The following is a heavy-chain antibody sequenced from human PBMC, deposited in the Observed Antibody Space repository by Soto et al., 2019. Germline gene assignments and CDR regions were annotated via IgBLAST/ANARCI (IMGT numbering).Heavy chain of an antibody. CDR2: ISSSGSTI. CDR3: ARLLPQEYSSSYGMDV. D-gene: IGHD6-6*01. J-gene: IGHJ6*02. V-gene: IGHV3-48*03. CDR1: GFTFSSYE. Sequence: EVQLVESGGGLVQPGGSLRLSCAASGFTFSSYEMNWVRQAPGKGLEWVSYISSSGSTIYYADSVKGRFTISRDNAKNSLYLQMNSLRAEDTAVYYCARLLPQEYSSSYGMDVWGQGTTVTVSS.